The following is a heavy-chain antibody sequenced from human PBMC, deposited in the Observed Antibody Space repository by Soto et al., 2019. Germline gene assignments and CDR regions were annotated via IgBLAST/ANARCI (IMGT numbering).Heavy chain of an antibody. CDR2: IYHSGST. V-gene: IGHV4-4*02. CDR1: GGSISSGGYS. D-gene: IGHD4-17*01. CDR3: ARVNGGYYNGMDV. Sequence: SETLSLTCAVSGGSISSGGYSWSWVRQPPGKGLEWIGEIYHSGSTNYNPSLKSRVTIAVDKSKNQFSLKLSSVTAADTAVYYCARVNGGYYNGMDVWGKGTTVTGTS. J-gene: IGHJ6*04.